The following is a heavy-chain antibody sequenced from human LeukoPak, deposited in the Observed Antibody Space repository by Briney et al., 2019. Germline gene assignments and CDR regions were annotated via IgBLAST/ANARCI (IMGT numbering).Heavy chain of an antibody. D-gene: IGHD5-24*01. V-gene: IGHV1-18*01. CDR3: AREMATIVNQFDY. CDR1: GYTFTSYG. CDR2: ISPYNGNT. J-gene: IGHJ4*02. Sequence: ASVKVSCKASGYTFTSYGISWVRQAPGQGLEWMGWISPYNGNTNYAQKLQGRVTMTTDTSTTTAYMELRSLRSDDTAVYYCAREMATIVNQFDYWGQGTLVSVSS.